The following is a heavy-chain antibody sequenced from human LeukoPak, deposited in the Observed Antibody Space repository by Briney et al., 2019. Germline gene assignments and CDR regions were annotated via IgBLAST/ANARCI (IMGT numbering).Heavy chain of an antibody. Sequence: GGSLRLSCAASGFAFDDYGMSWVRQAPGKGLEWVSGINWNGGRTGYADSVKGRLTISRDNAKNSLYLQMNSLRSEDTALYYCAKLAGTGGFDYWGQGTLVTVSS. J-gene: IGHJ4*02. D-gene: IGHD6-19*01. V-gene: IGHV3-20*04. CDR1: GFAFDDYG. CDR2: INWNGGRT. CDR3: AKLAGTGGFDY.